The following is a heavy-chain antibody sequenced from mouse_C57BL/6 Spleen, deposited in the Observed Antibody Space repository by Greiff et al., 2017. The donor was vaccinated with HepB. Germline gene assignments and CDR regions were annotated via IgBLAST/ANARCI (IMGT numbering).Heavy chain of an antibody. CDR3: ARSGDYYGPFAY. CDR2: INPGSGGT. D-gene: IGHD1-1*01. Sequence: VKLMESGAELVRPGTSVKVSCKASGYAFTNYLIEWVKQRPGQGLEWIGVINPGSGGTNYNEKFKGKATLTADKSSSTAYMQLSSLTSEDSAVYFCARSGDYYGPFAYWGQGTLVTVSA. CDR1: GYAFTNYL. V-gene: IGHV1-54*01. J-gene: IGHJ3*01.